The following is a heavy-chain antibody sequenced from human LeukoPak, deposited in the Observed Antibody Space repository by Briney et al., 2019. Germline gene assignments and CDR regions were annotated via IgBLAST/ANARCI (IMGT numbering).Heavy chain of an antibody. CDR3: ARSSHLHSSGWYAGAFDI. CDR1: GGSISSYY. CDR2: IYTSGST. Sequence: SETLSLTCTVSGGSISSYYWSWIRQPAGKGLEWIGRIYTSGSTNYNPPLKSRVTMSVDTSKNQFSLKLSSVTAADTAVYYCARSSHLHSSGWYAGAFDIWGQGTMVTVSS. V-gene: IGHV4-4*07. D-gene: IGHD6-19*01. J-gene: IGHJ3*02.